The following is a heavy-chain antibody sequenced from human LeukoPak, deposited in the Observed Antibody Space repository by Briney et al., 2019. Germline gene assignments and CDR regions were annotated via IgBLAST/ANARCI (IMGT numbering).Heavy chain of an antibody. CDR2: ISSSGSTM. CDR3: ARDEKDGPLWY. J-gene: IGHJ4*02. V-gene: IGHV3-48*03. CDR1: GFTFSSYA. Sequence: GGSLRLSCAASGFTFSSYAMHWVRQAPGKGLEWVSYISSSGSTMYYADSVKGRFTISRDNAKKSVYLQMNSLRAEDTAFYYCARDEKDGPLWYWGQGILVFVSS. D-gene: IGHD2-15*01.